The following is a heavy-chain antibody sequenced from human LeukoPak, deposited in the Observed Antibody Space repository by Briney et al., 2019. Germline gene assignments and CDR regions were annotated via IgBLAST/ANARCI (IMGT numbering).Heavy chain of an antibody. CDR2: ISGSGGST. V-gene: IGHV3-23*01. J-gene: IGHJ2*01. Sequence: PGGSLRLSCAASGFTFSSYAMSWVRQAPGKGLERVSAISGSGGSTYYADSVKGRFTISRDNSKNTLYLQMNSLRAEDTAVYYCAKVLLWFGEPRYFDLWGRGTLVTVSS. CDR3: AKVLLWFGEPRYFDL. D-gene: IGHD3-10*01. CDR1: GFTFSSYA.